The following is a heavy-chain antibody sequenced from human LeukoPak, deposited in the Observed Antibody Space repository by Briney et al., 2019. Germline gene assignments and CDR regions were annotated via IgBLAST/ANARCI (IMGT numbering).Heavy chain of an antibody. CDR3: ARDKGGMITFGGVIITYAFDI. CDR1: GYTFTGYY. D-gene: IGHD3-16*02. Sequence: ASVKVSCKASGYTFTGYYMHWVRQAPGQGLEWMGRINPNSGGTNYAQKFQGRVTMTRDTSISTAYMELSRLRSDDTAVHYCARDKGGMITFGGVIITYAFDIWGQGTMVTVSS. V-gene: IGHV1-2*06. J-gene: IGHJ3*02. CDR2: INPNSGGT.